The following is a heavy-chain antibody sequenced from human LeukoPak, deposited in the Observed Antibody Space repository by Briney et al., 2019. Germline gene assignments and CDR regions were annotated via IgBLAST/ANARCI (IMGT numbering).Heavy chain of an antibody. J-gene: IGHJ4*02. D-gene: IGHD2-2*01. CDR1: GFTFSGYG. CDR3: ARELSPAAPSFDY. Sequence: GGTLRLSCTASGFTFSGYGMSWVRQAPGKGLEWVSSISSSGGSTYYADSVKGRFTISRDNSKNSLYLQMNGLRAEDTAVYYCARELSPAAPSFDYWGQGTLVTVSS. V-gene: IGHV3-23*01. CDR2: ISSSGGST.